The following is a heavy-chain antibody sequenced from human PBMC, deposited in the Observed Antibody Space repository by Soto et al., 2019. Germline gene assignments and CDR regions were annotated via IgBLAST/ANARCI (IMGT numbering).Heavy chain of an antibody. CDR2: INHSGST. J-gene: IGHJ4*02. CDR1: GGSFSGYY. D-gene: IGHD5-12*01. V-gene: IGHV4-34*01. CDR3: ARGPRYSGYDYYFDY. Sequence: SETLSLTCAVYGGSFSGYYWSWIRQPPGKGLEWIGEINHSGSTNYNPSLKSRVTILVDTSKNQFTLKLSSVTAADTAVYYCARGPRYSGYDYYFDYWGQGTLVTVSS.